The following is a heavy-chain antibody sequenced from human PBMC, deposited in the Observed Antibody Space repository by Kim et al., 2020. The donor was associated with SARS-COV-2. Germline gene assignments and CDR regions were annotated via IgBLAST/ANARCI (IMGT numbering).Heavy chain of an antibody. CDR1: GVTSSDYA. CDR2: IIPVFGTT. J-gene: IGHJ6*02. V-gene: IGHV1-69*06. Sequence: SVKVSCKASGVTSSDYAISLVRHAPGQGLEWMGKIIPVFGTTSYAQEFQGRVTITADKATSTVHLELSSLRARDTAVYLCARVDYWRWAYYSVGMDGWGQRTTVTVS. D-gene: IGHD2-15*01. CDR3: ARVDYWRWAYYSVGMDG.